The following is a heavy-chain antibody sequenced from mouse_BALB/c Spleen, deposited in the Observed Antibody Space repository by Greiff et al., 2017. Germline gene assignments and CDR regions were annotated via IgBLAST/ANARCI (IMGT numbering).Heavy chain of an antibody. Sequence: QVQLKQSGPELVKPGASVKISCKASGYTFTDYFINWVKQKPGQGLEWIGWLYPGSGNTKYNEKFKGKATLTVDTSSSTAYMQLSSLTSEDTAVYFCARGGNYNWYFDVWGAGTTVTVSS. CDR3: ARGGNYNWYFDV. J-gene: IGHJ1*01. D-gene: IGHD2-1*01. CDR1: GYTFTDYF. V-gene: IGHV1-84*02. CDR2: LYPGSGNT.